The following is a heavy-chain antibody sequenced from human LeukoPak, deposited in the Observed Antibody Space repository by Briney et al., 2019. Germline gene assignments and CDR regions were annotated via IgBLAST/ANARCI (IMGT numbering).Heavy chain of an antibody. CDR1: GFTFSNYW. Sequence: GGSLRLSCAASGFTFSNYWMHWVRQAPGRGLVWVSRIKGDGSHTIYADSVKGRFTISRDNAKNTLYLQMKSLRAEDTAVYYCVRDWDHFDFDSWGQGTLVTVSS. J-gene: IGHJ5*01. D-gene: IGHD3-9*01. CDR2: IKGDGSHT. CDR3: VRDWDHFDFDS. V-gene: IGHV3-74*01.